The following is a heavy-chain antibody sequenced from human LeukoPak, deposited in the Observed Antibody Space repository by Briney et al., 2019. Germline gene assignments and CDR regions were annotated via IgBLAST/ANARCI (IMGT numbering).Heavy chain of an antibody. Sequence: PSETLSLTCAVSGGSISSGGYSWSWIRQPPGKGLEWIRYIYHSGSTYYNPSLKSRVTISVDRSKNQFSLKLSSVTAADTAVYYCARVTTYYYDSSGYSPHFDYWGQGTLVTVSS. CDR2: IYHSGST. CDR1: GGSISSGGYS. D-gene: IGHD3-22*01. J-gene: IGHJ4*02. V-gene: IGHV4-30-2*01. CDR3: ARVTTYYYDSSGYSPHFDY.